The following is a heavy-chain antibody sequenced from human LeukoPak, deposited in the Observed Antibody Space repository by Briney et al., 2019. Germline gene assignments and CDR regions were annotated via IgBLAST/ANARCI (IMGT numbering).Heavy chain of an antibody. CDR3: AGGSGWLPDS. CDR2: ISSSSTYI. D-gene: IGHD5-24*01. Sequence: GGSLRLSCAASGFTFSTYSMNWVRQAPGKGLEWVSSISSSSTYIYYADSVKGRFTISRDNAKSSLYLQINSLRSEDTAVYYCAGGSGWLPDSWGQGTLVIVSS. CDR1: GFTFSTYS. J-gene: IGHJ4*02. V-gene: IGHV3-21*01.